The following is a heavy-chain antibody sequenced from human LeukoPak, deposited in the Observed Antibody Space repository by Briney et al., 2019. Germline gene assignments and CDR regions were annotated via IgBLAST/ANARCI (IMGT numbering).Heavy chain of an antibody. Sequence: KPSETLSLTCTVSGGSIRSYYWSWIRQPPRKGLEWIGYIFYSGTANYNPSLKSRVTISIDTSKNQFSLNLTSVTAADTAVYYCARLGSYFDYWGQGTLVTVSS. CDR2: IFYSGTA. CDR3: ARLGSYFDY. V-gene: IGHV4-59*08. J-gene: IGHJ4*02. CDR1: GGSIRSYY.